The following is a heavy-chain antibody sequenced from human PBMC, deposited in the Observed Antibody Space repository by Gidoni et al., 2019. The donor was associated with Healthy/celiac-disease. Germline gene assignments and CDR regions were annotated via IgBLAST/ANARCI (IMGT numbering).Heavy chain of an antibody. CDR3: TTESSPDAFDI. V-gene: IGHV3-15*01. CDR1: GFTFSNAW. J-gene: IGHJ3*02. Sequence: EVQLVESGGGLVKPGGSLRLSCAAPGFTFSNAWMSWVRQAPGKGLEWVGRIKSKTDGGTTDYAAPVKGRFTISRDDSKNTLYLQMNSLKTEDTAVYYCTTESSPDAFDIWGQGTMVTVSS. CDR2: IKSKTDGGTT. D-gene: IGHD6-6*01.